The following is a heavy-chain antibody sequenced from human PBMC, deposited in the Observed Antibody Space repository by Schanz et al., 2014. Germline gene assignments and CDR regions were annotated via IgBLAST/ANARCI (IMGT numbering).Heavy chain of an antibody. V-gene: IGHV1-2*02. CDR2: INPNSGET. CDR3: ARARYTGYDCSGY. CDR1: GYTFINSD. J-gene: IGHJ4*02. Sequence: QVQLVQSGAEVKNPGASVKVSCKASGYTFINSDINWVRQAAGQGLEWMGWINPNSGETNYEQKFKGRVTLTSDTSISTAFMELSGLTSDDTATYFCARARYTGYDCSGYWGQGTLLIVSS. D-gene: IGHD5-12*01.